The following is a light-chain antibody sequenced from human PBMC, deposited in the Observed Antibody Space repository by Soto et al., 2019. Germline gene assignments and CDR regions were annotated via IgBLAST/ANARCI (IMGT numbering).Light chain of an antibody. CDR2: KAS. CDR3: QQYNSYFMWT. Sequence: DIQMTQSPSTLSASVGDRVTITCRASQSISDWLAWYQHKPGKAPKLLIYKASSLESGVPSRFSGSGSGTEFTLTISSLQPDDFATYYRQQYNSYFMWTFGQGTKVDIK. J-gene: IGKJ1*01. CDR1: QSISDW. V-gene: IGKV1-5*03.